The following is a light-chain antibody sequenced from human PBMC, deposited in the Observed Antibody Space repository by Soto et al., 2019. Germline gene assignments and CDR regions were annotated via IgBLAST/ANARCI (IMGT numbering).Light chain of an antibody. J-gene: IGKJ1*01. CDR2: GAS. V-gene: IGKV3-20*01. Sequence: EIVLTQSPGTLSLSPGERATLSCRASQSVSSSYLAWYQQKPGQAPRPLIYGASSRATGIPDRFSGSGSGTDFTLTISRLEPEDFAVYYCQQYGSSQWTFGKGTNVDIK. CDR1: QSVSSSY. CDR3: QQYGSSQWT.